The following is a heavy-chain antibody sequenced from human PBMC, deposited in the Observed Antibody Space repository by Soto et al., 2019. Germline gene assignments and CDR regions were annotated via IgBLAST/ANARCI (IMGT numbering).Heavy chain of an antibody. D-gene: IGHD3-9*01. CDR2: ISGSGGST. V-gene: IGHV3-23*01. CDR1: GFTFSSYA. CDR3: ANSNFDWLRYYYYYYMDV. Sequence: EVQLLESGGGLVQPGGSLRLSCAASGFTFSSYAMSWVRQAPGKGLEWVSAISGSGGSTYYADSVKGRFTISRDNSKNTLYLQMNSLRAEDTAVYYCANSNFDWLRYYYYYYMDVWGKGTTVTVSS. J-gene: IGHJ6*03.